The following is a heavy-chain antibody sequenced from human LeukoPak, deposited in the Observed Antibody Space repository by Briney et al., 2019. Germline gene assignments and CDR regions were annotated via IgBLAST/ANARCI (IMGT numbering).Heavy chain of an antibody. CDR2: ISGSGGST. CDR1: GFTFSSYG. J-gene: IGHJ4*02. CDR3: AKDFVGTGNFRGGDY. V-gene: IGHV3-23*01. D-gene: IGHD1-1*01. Sequence: GGSLRLSCAASGFTFSSYGMSWVRQAPGKGLEWVSAISGSGGSTYYADSVKGRFTISRDNSKNTLCLQMNGLRAEDTAVYYCAKDFVGTGNFRGGDYWGQGTLVTVSS.